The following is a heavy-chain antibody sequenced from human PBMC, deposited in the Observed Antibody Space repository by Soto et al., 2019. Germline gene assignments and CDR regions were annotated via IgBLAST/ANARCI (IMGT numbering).Heavy chain of an antibody. V-gene: IGHV3-23*01. CDR3: AGPGYSSQDY. CDR1: GFTFSSFA. D-gene: IGHD5-18*01. J-gene: IGHJ4*02. CDR2: ISGSGDGT. Sequence: PGGSLRLSCAASGFTFSSFALSWVRQAPGKGLEWVSAISGSGDGTDYADSVKSRFTISRDNSKNTLYLQMNSLRAEDTAVYYCAGPGYSSQDYWGQGALVTVSS.